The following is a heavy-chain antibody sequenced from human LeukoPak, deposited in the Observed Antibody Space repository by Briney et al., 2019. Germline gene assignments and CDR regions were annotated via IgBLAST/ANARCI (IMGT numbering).Heavy chain of an antibody. D-gene: IGHD5-18*01. V-gene: IGHV3-23*01. Sequence: GGTLRLSSAASGFTFSSYAMSWGRQAPGKGREWVSGISGSGGSTDYADSVKGRFTISRDNSKNTLYLQRNSLRAEDRALYSCAEDVGTAMVLYFQHWGQGTLVTVPS. CDR3: AEDVGTAMVLYFQH. CDR1: GFTFSSYA. J-gene: IGHJ1*01. CDR2: ISGSGGST.